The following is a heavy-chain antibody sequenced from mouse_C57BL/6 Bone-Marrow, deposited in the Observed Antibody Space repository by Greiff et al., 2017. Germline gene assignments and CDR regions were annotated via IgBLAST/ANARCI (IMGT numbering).Heavy chain of an antibody. J-gene: IGHJ3*01. D-gene: IGHD2-14*01. CDR3: ARDWRDDRFAY. CDR2: ISYDGSN. V-gene: IGHV3-6*01. CDR1: GYSITSGYY. Sequence: EVKLVESGPGLVKPSQSLSLTCSVTGYSITSGYYWNWIRQFPGNKLEWMGYISYDGSNNYNPSLKNRTSITRDTSKNQFFLKLNSVTTEDTATYYCARDWRDDRFAYWGQGTLVTVSA.